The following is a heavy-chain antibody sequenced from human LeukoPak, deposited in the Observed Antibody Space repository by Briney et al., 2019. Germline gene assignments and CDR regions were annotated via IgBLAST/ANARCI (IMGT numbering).Heavy chain of an antibody. D-gene: IGHD5-18*01. CDR2: ISYDGSDK. Sequence: GGSLGLSCAASGFTFRNYVIHWVRQAPGKGLEWVAVISYDGSDKYHADSVKGRFTISRDSSKNMLYLQMSSLRAGDTAVYYCARLEVQLWNSLDYWGQGTLVTVSS. CDR3: ARLEVQLWNSLDY. V-gene: IGHV3-30*04. CDR1: GFTFRNYV. J-gene: IGHJ4*02.